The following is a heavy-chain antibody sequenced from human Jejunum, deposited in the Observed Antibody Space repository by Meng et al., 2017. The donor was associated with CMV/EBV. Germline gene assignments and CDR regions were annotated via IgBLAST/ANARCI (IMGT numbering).Heavy chain of an antibody. V-gene: IGHV3-15*07. D-gene: IGHD6-13*01. J-gene: IGHJ4*02. CDR1: GFTFKHAW. CDR3: TLQSGTYSSSWSFDY. Sequence: SGFTFKHAWMNWVRLAPGKGLEWVGRIKSETDGGTTDYAAPVKGRFTISRDDSKNTLYLQMNSLRTEDTAVYYCTLQSGTYSSSWSFDYWGQGALVTVS. CDR2: IKSETDGGTT.